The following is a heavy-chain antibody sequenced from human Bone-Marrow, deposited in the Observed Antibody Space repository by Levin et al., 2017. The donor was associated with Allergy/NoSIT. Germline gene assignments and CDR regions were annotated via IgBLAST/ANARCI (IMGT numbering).Heavy chain of an antibody. CDR1: GYSFNSEW. V-gene: IGHV5-51*01. CDR3: ARSRGGAAYNWFDP. Sequence: GESLKISCKGSGYSFNSEWIGWVRQMPGKGLEWMGFIYPGDSDTRYSPSFEGQVTISADKSISTAYLQWSRLQASDSATYFCARSRGGAAYNWFDPWGQGTLVTVSS. CDR2: IYPGDSDT. J-gene: IGHJ5*02. D-gene: IGHD3-16*01.